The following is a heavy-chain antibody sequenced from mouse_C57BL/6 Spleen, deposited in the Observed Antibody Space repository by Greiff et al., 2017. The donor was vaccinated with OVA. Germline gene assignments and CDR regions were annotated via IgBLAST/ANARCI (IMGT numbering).Heavy chain of an antibody. CDR2: ISDGGSYT. CDR3: ATTTVVSPWFAY. D-gene: IGHD1-1*01. V-gene: IGHV5-6*03. Sequence: EVKLVESGGGLVKPGGSLKLSCAASGFTFSSYAMSWVRQTPEKRLEWVATISDGGSYTYYPDSVKGRFTISRDNAKNTLYLQMSSLKSEDTAMYYCATTTVVSPWFAYWGQGTLVTVSA. J-gene: IGHJ3*01. CDR1: GFTFSSYA.